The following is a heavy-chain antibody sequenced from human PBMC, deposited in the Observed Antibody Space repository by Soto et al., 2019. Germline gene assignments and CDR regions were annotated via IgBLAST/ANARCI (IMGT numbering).Heavy chain of an antibody. CDR2: IYYSGST. CDR1: GGSISSGDYY. CDR3: ARDLIAAGGNNWFDP. Sequence: QVQLQESGPGLVKPSQTLSLTCTVSGGSISSGDYYWSWIRQPPGKGLEWIGYIYYSGSTYYNPSLKSRVTISVDTSKNQFSLKLSSVTAADTAVYYCARDLIAAGGNNWFDPWGQGTLVTVSS. J-gene: IGHJ5*02. V-gene: IGHV4-30-4*01. D-gene: IGHD6-25*01.